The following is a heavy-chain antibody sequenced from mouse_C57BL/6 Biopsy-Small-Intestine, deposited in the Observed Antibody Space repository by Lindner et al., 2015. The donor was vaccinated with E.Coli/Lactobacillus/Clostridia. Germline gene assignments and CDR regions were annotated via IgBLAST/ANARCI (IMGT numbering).Heavy chain of an antibody. CDR1: GFNTKDDY. CDR2: IDPKNGIS. CDR3: TTAYYTFAY. J-gene: IGHJ3*01. V-gene: IGHV14-4*01. D-gene: IGHD2-12*01. Sequence: VQLQESGAELVRPGASVKLSCTASGFNTKDDYLHWVKQRPEQGLEWIGWIDPKNGISEYVSKFQGKATITADASSNTAYLQLSSLTSEDTAVYYCTTAYYTFAYWGQGTLVTVSA.